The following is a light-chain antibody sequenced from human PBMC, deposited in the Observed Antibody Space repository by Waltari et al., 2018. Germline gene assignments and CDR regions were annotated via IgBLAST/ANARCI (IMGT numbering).Light chain of an antibody. CDR1: QSLLHSNGNNY. J-gene: IGKJ4*01. CDR2: LGS. CDR3: QQRGSWPIT. V-gene: IGKV2-28*01. Sequence: DIVMTQSPLSLPVTPGEPASLSCRASQSLLHSNGNNYLEWYLQKPGQSPQLLIYLGSNRASGVPDRFSGSQSGTDFILTISSLEPEDLAVYYCQQRGSWPITFGGGTKVEIK.